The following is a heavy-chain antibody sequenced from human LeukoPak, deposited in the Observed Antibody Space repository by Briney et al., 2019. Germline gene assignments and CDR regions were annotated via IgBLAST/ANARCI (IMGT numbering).Heavy chain of an antibody. J-gene: IGHJ3*02. CDR1: GYTFTSYD. D-gene: IGHD5-24*01. Sequence: ASVKVSCKASGYTFTSYDINWVRQATGQGLEWMGWMNPNSGNTGYAQKLQGRVTMTRNTSISTAYMELSSLRSEDTAVYYCARGRWLQLLDAFDIWGQGTMVTVSS. CDR3: ARGRWLQLLDAFDI. CDR2: MNPNSGNT. V-gene: IGHV1-8*01.